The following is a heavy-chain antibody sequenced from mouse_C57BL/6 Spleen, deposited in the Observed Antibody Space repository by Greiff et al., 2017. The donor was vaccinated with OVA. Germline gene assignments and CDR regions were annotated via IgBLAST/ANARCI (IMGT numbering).Heavy chain of an antibody. D-gene: IGHD2-4*01. Sequence: VQLQQSGAELVRPGTSVKVSCKASGYAFTNYLIEWVKQRPGQGLEWIGVINPGSGGTNYNEKFKGKATLTADKSSSTAYMQLSSLTSEDSAVYFCAREGGYDYDGELAYWGQGTLVTVSA. J-gene: IGHJ3*01. CDR3: AREGGYDYDGELAY. V-gene: IGHV1-54*01. CDR1: GYAFTNYL. CDR2: INPGSGGT.